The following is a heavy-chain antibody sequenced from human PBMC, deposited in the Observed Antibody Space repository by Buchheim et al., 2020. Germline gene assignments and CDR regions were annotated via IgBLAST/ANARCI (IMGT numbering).Heavy chain of an antibody. J-gene: IGHJ4*02. D-gene: IGHD5-12*01. CDR1: VFTFSSYG. Sequence: QVQLVESGGGVVQPGRSLRLSCAASVFTFSSYGMHWVRPAPGKGLEWVAGITYDGSNKYYADSVKGRFTISSENSKNKLYLQMNSLRAEDTAVYYCARAHEVATIAYWGQGTL. V-gene: IGHV3-30*03. CDR2: ITYDGSNK. CDR3: ARAHEVATIAY.